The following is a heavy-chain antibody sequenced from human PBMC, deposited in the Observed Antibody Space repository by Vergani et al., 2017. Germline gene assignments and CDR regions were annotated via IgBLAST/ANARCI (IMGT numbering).Heavy chain of an antibody. D-gene: IGHD2-15*01. J-gene: IGHJ6*03. CDR1: GGTFSSYA. V-gene: IGHV1-69*12. CDR2: IIPIFGTA. Sequence: QVQLVQSGAEVKKPGSSVKVSCKASGGTFSSYAISWVRQAPGQGLEWMGGIIPIFGTANYAQKFKGRVTSTADEATSTAYMELSSLRSEDTAVYYCARGHPLSTPYCSGGSCYSYYYYYMDVWGKGTTVTVSS. CDR3: ARGHPLSTPYCSGGSCYSYYYYYMDV.